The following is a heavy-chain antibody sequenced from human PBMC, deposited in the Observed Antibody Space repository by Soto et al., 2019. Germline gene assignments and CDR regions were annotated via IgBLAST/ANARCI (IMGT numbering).Heavy chain of an antibody. J-gene: IGHJ5*02. D-gene: IGHD2-8*01. V-gene: IGHV4-59*01. CDR2: IYYSGST. CDR3: ARENAVSGDWFDP. CDR1: GGSISRYY. Sequence: QVQLQESGPGLVKPSETLSLTCTVSGGSISRYYWSWIRQPPGKGLEWIGYIYYSGSTNYNPSLKSRVTISVDTSKTQCSLKLSSVTAADTAVYYCARENAVSGDWFDPWGQGTLVTVSS.